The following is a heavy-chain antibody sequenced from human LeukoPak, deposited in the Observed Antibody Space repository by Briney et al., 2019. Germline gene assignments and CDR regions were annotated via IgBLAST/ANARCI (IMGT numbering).Heavy chain of an antibody. V-gene: IGHV1-2*06. CDR1: GYTFTGYH. D-gene: IGHD3-9*01. CDR2: INPNSGDT. CDR3: ARGRMTGTYVFNY. J-gene: IGHJ4*02. Sequence: GASVKVSCKASGYTFTGYHMHWVRQAPGQGLEWMGRINPNSGDTNYAQKFQGRVTMTRDTSISTAYMELSRLRSDDTAVYYCARGRMTGTYVFNYWGQGTLVTVSS.